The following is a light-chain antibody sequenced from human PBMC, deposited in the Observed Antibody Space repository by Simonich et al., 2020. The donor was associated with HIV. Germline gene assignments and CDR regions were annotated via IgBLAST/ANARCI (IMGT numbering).Light chain of an antibody. J-gene: IGLJ2*01. CDR1: VLAKKS. CDR2: KDS. Sequence: SYELTQPSSVSLSPGPTARITCSGDVLAKKSARLFQQKPCQAPVLVISKDSERPSGIPELFSVSTSGTTVTLTISGVQAEDEADYYCQSADSSGTYLVFGGGTKLTVL. V-gene: IGLV3-25*03. CDR3: QSADSSGTYLV.